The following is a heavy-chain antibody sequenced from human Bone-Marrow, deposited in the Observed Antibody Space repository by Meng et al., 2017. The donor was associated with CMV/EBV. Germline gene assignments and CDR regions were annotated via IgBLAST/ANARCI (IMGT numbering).Heavy chain of an antibody. J-gene: IGHJ4*02. V-gene: IGHV4-34*01. Sequence: SETLSLTCAVYGGSFSGYYWSWIRQPPGKGLEWIGEINHSGSTNYNPSLKSRVTISVDKSKNQLSLKLSSVTAADTAVYYCARGGLYFDNWGQGTLVTVSS. CDR2: INHSGST. CDR1: GGSFSGYY. CDR3: ARGGLYFDN. D-gene: IGHD3-22*01.